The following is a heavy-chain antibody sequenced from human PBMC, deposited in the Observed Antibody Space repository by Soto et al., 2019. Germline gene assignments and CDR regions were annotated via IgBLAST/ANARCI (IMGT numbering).Heavy chain of an antibody. D-gene: IGHD3-9*01. J-gene: IGHJ4*02. V-gene: IGHV3-30*18. CDR3: AKDLDFEAGYYFDY. CDR1: GFTFSSYG. Sequence: AGGSLRLSCAASGFTFSSYGMHWVRQAPGKGLEWVAVIPYDGSNKYYADSVKGRFTISRDNSKNTLYLQMNSPRAEDTAVYYCAKDLDFEAGYYFDYWGQGTLVTVSS. CDR2: IPYDGSNK.